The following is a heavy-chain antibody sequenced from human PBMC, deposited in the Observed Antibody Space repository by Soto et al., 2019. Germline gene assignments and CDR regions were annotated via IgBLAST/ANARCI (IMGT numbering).Heavy chain of an antibody. CDR1: GFTFSSYA. CDR2: ISYDGSNK. Sequence: GGSLRLSCAASGFTFSSYAMHWVRQAPGKGLEWVAVISYDGSNKYYADSVKGRFTISRDNSKNTLYLQMNSLRAEDTAVYYCARWVHDYGDYADAFDIWGQGTMVTVSS. CDR3: ARWVHDYGDYADAFDI. V-gene: IGHV3-30-3*01. J-gene: IGHJ3*02. D-gene: IGHD4-17*01.